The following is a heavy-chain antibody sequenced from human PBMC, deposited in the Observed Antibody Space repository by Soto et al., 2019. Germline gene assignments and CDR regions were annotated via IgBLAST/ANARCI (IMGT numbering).Heavy chain of an antibody. Sequence: SVKVSCKASGGTFSSYAISWVRQAPGQGLEWMGGIIPIFGTANYAQKFQGRVTITADESTSTAYMELSSLRSEDTAVYYCARKDVHCSCSSCYPHYGMYAWGKWTTVTVSA. D-gene: IGHD2-2*01. CDR2: IIPIFGTA. V-gene: IGHV1-69*13. CDR3: ARKDVHCSCSSCYPHYGMYA. J-gene: IGHJ6*04. CDR1: GGTFSSYA.